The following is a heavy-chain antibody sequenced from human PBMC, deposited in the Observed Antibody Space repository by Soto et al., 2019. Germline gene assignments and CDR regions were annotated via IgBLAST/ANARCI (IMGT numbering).Heavy chain of an antibody. J-gene: IGHJ6*02. CDR2: IDLSDSYT. CDR1: DYTFAAYW. Sequence: GSLKISCKGFDYTFAAYWISWVRQMPGKGLEWMGRIDLSDSYTNYSPSFQGHVTISADRSISTAYVQWSSLKASDTAMYYCARQSRFYYGMDVWGQGTTVTVSS. V-gene: IGHV5-10-1*01. CDR3: ARQSRFYYGMDV.